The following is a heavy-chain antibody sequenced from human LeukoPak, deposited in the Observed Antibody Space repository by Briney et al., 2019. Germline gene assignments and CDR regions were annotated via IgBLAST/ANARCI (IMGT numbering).Heavy chain of an antibody. D-gene: IGHD3-22*01. Sequence: SGTLSLTCTVSGGSISSYYWSWIRQPPGKGLEWIGYIYYRGSTNYNPSLKSRVTISVDTSKNQFSLKLSSVTAADTAVYYCARAGYYDSSGYYYLPFDYWGQGTLVTVSS. J-gene: IGHJ4*02. CDR1: GGSISSYY. CDR3: ARAGYYDSSGYYYLPFDY. CDR2: IYYRGST. V-gene: IGHV4-59*01.